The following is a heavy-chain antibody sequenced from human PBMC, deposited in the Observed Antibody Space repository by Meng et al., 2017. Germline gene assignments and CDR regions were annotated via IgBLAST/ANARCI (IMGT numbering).Heavy chain of an antibody. D-gene: IGHD4-17*01. J-gene: IGHJ4*02. V-gene: IGHV3-7*03. CDR1: GFTFSSYW. Sequence: GESLKISCAASGFTFSSYWMSWVRQAPGKGLEWVANIKQDGSEKYYVDSVKGRFTISGDNAKNSLYLQMNSLRAEDTALYYCAKDGWAYGDYRGYFDYWGQGTLVTVSS. CDR2: IKQDGSEK. CDR3: AKDGWAYGDYRGYFDY.